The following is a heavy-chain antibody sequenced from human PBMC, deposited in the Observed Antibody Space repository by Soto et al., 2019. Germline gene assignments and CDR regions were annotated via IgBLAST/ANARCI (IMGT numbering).Heavy chain of an antibody. Sequence: PVGSLRLSCAASGFTFDDYTMHWVRQALGKGLEWVSLISWDGGSTYYADSVKGRFTISRDNSKNSLYLQMNSLRTEDTALYYCAKSDGHFDLWGRGTLVTVSS. CDR3: AKSDGHFDL. V-gene: IGHV3-43*01. CDR2: ISWDGGST. CDR1: GFTFDDYT. J-gene: IGHJ2*01.